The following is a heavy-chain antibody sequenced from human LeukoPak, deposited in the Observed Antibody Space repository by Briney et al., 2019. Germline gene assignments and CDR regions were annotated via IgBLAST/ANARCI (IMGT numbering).Heavy chain of an antibody. CDR1: GFTVSSSY. Sequence: LPGGSLRLSCAASGFTVSSSYMTWVRQAPGKGLEWVSVIYSGGTTYYADSVKGRFTISRDNSKNTLYLQMNSLKTEDTAVYYCTRDLYDFWSGRLGYYYMDVWGKGTTVTVSS. CDR2: IYSGGTT. CDR3: TRDLYDFWSGRLGYYYMDV. J-gene: IGHJ6*03. V-gene: IGHV3-53*01. D-gene: IGHD3-3*01.